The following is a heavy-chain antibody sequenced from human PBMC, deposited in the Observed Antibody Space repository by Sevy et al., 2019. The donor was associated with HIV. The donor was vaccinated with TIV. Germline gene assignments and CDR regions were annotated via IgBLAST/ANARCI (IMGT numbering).Heavy chain of an antibody. CDR2: ISYDGSNK. J-gene: IGHJ4*02. V-gene: IGHV3-30*18. D-gene: IGHD4-17*01. CDR3: AKDHGDYEDYFDY. CDR1: GFTFSSYG. Sequence: GESLKISCAASGFTFSSYGMHWVRQAPGKGLEWVAVISYDGSNKYYADSVKGRFTISRDNSKNTLYLQMNSLRAEDTAVYYCAKDHGDYEDYFDYWGQGTLVTVSS.